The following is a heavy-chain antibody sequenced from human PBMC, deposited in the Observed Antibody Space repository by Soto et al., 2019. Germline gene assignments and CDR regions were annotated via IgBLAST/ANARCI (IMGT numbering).Heavy chain of an antibody. CDR1: GFTFTSSA. CDR3: AAAPPKAGGDAFDI. D-gene: IGHD6-25*01. Sequence: ASVKVSCKASGFTFTSSAMQWVRQARGQRLEWIGWIVVGSGNTNYAQKFQERVTITRDMSTSTAYMELSSLRSEDTAVYYCAAAPPKAGGDAFDIWGQGAMVTVSS. J-gene: IGHJ3*02. V-gene: IGHV1-58*02. CDR2: IVVGSGNT.